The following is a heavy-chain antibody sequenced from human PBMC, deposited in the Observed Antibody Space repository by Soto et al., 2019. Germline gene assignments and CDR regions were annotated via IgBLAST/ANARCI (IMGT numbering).Heavy chain of an antibody. Sequence: EVQLVESGGGLIQPGGSLRLSCAASGFSVSNNRMSWVRQAPGKGLEWVSVIYTSGSTSYADSVRGRFTISRDNSKNTLYVQMNSLRAEDMAVYYCARERSGSITEYWGQGTLVTVSS. D-gene: IGHD3-3*02. CDR1: GFSVSNNR. J-gene: IGHJ4*02. V-gene: IGHV3-53*01. CDR2: IYTSGST. CDR3: ARERSGSITEY.